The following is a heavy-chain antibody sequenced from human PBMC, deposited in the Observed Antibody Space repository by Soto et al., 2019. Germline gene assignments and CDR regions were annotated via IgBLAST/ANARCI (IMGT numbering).Heavy chain of an antibody. CDR3: ARDLGYSNYVGY. Sequence: EVQLVESGGGLVQPGGSLRLSCAASGFTFSSYSMNWVRQAPGKGLEWVSYISSSSSTIYYADSVKGRFTISRDNAKNSLYLHMNSLRDEDTAVYYCARDLGYSNYVGYWGQGTLVTVSS. J-gene: IGHJ4*02. CDR1: GFTFSSYS. D-gene: IGHD3-16*01. V-gene: IGHV3-48*02. CDR2: ISSSSSTI.